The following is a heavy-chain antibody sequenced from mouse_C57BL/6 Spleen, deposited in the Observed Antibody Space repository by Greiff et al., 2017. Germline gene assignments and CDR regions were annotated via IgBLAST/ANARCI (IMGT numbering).Heavy chain of an antibody. V-gene: IGHV1-55*01. CDR3: ARDEIRWLLPDY. CDR1: GYTFTSYW. J-gene: IGHJ2*01. Sequence: VQLQQPGAELVKPGASVKMSCKASGYTFTSYWITWVKQRPGQGLEWIGDIYPGSGSTNYNEKFKSKATLTVDTSSSTAYMQLSSLTSEDSAVYYCARDEIRWLLPDYWGQGTTLTVSS. CDR2: IYPGSGST. D-gene: IGHD2-3*01.